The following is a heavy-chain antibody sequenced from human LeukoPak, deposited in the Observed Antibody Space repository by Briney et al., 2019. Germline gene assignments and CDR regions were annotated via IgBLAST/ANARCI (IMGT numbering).Heavy chain of an antibody. CDR3: ATACCGYSGYEPPDY. D-gene: IGHD5-12*01. V-gene: IGHV1-24*01. CDR2: FDPEDGET. Sequence: ASVKVSCKVSGYTLTELSMHWVRQAPGKGLEWMGGFDPEDGETIYAQKFQGRVTMTEDTSTDTAYMELSSLRSEDTAVYYCATACCGYSGYEPPDYWGQGTLVTVSS. J-gene: IGHJ4*02. CDR1: GYTLTELS.